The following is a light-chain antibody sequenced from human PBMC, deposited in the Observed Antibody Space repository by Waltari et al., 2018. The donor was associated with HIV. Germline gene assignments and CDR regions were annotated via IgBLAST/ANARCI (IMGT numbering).Light chain of an antibody. CDR3: LLSYSGAGV. CDR1: TGAGTSGHH. CDR2: DTS. J-gene: IGLJ2*01. Sequence: QAVVTQEPSLPVSPGGTVPLPCGSSTGAGTSGHHPYWFKQKPGQAPRTLIYDTSNTPPWTPARFSGSLLGCKAALTLSGAQPEDEADYYCLLSYSGAGVFGGGTKLPVL. V-gene: IGLV7-46*01.